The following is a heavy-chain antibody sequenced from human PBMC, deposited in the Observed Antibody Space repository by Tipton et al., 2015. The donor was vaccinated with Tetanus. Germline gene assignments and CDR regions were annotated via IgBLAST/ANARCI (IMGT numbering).Heavy chain of an antibody. CDR1: GDSISSGDYY. V-gene: IGHV4-31*11. D-gene: IGHD2/OR15-2a*01. CDR2: IFGSGGT. Sequence: TLSLTCAVSGDSISSGDYYWTWIRQHPGRGLESIGYIFGSGGTFYNPSLESRVTISLDTSKNHFSLKLTSVTAADTAVYYYSRDLGDFYFRPQSECWGQVTPFAASS. CDR3: SRDLGDFYFRPQSEC. J-gene: IGHJ4*02.